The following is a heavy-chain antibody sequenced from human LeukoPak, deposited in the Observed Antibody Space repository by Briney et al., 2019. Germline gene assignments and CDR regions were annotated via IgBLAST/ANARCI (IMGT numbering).Heavy chain of an antibody. J-gene: IGHJ4*02. CDR2: IYYSRNT. D-gene: IGHD3-22*01. CDR1: GGSISSYY. Sequence: PSETLSLTCTVSGGSISSYYWSWIRQPPGKGLEWIGYIYYSRNTNYNPSLKSRVTISVDTSKNQFSLKLSSVTAADTAVYYCASYDSSGASGYWGQGTLVTVSS. V-gene: IGHV4-59*08. CDR3: ASYDSSGASGY.